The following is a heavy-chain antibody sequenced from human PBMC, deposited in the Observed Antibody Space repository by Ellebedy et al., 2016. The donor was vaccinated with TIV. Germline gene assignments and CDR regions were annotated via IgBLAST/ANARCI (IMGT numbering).Heavy chain of an antibody. CDR3: ATDLRYCTNGVCFKRYDAFDI. D-gene: IGHD2-8*01. Sequence: AASVKVSCKVSGYTLTELSMHWVRQAPGKGLEWMGGFDPEDGETTNAQHFQGRVTMTEDTSTDTAYMELSSLRSEDTGVYYCATDLRYCTNGVCFKRYDAFDIWGQGTMVTVSS. J-gene: IGHJ3*02. V-gene: IGHV1-24*01. CDR1: GYTLTELS. CDR2: FDPEDGET.